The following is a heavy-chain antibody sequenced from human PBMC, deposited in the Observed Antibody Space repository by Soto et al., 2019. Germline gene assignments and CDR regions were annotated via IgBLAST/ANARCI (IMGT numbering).Heavy chain of an antibody. Sequence: EVQLLESGGGLVQPGGSLRLSCAASGITFSSYAMSWVRQAPGKGLKWVSAISGSDGTTYYADSVEGRVTISRDNSKNTVYLQMNNLRAEDTAVYYCAEGRVVSSGWYFLKYWGQGTLVTVSS. V-gene: IGHV3-23*01. D-gene: IGHD6-19*01. CDR1: GITFSSYA. CDR3: AEGRVVSSGWYFLKY. CDR2: ISGSDGTT. J-gene: IGHJ4*02.